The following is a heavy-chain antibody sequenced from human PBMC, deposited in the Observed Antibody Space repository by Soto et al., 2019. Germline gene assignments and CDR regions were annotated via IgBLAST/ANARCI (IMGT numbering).Heavy chain of an antibody. D-gene: IGHD1-7*01. Sequence: ASVKVSCKASVYTFTSYDINWVRQATGQGLEWMGWMNPNSGNTGYAQKFQGRVTMTRNTSISTAYMELSSLRSEDTAVYYCARKESYNWNYVLRVNDAFDIWGQGTMVTVSS. V-gene: IGHV1-8*01. CDR1: VYTFTSYD. CDR2: MNPNSGNT. J-gene: IGHJ3*02. CDR3: ARKESYNWNYVLRVNDAFDI.